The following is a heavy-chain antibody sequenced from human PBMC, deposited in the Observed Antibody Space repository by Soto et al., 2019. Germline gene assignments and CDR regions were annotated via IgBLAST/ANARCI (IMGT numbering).Heavy chain of an antibody. J-gene: IGHJ6*02. V-gene: IGHV3-33*01. CDR1: GFTFSSYG. CDR3: ARDGDYSGLFYYYGMDV. Sequence: XGSLRLSCSASGFTFSSYGMHWVRQAPGKGLEWVAVIWYDGSNKYYADSVRGRFTISRDNSKNTLYLQMNSLRAEDTAVYYCARDGDYSGLFYYYGMDVWGQGTTVTVSS. CDR2: IWYDGSNK. D-gene: IGHD4-4*01.